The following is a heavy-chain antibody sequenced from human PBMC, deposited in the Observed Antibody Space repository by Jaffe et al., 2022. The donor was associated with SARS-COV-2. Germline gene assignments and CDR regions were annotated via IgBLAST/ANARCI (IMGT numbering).Heavy chain of an antibody. CDR3: AKSLGYGLTQIYYYYYGMDV. D-gene: IGHD3-10*01. Sequence: QVQLVESGGGVVQPGRSLRLSCVASGFTFSNNGMHWVRQAPGKGLEWVALISYDGSTEYYTDSVKGRFTISRDNSKNTLYLQMNSLRAEDAAVYYCAKSLGYGLTQIYYYYYGMDVWGQGTTVTVSS. J-gene: IGHJ6*02. V-gene: IGHV3-30*18. CDR1: GFTFSNNG. CDR2: ISYDGSTE.